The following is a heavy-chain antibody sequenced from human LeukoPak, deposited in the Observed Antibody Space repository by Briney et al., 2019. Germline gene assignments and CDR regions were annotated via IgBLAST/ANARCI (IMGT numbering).Heavy chain of an antibody. J-gene: IGHJ3*02. Sequence: SETLSLTCAVYGGSFSGYYWSWIRQPPGKGLEWIGEINHSGSTNYNPSLKSRVTISVDTSKNQFSLKLSSVTAADTAVYYCARGVSDAFDIWGQGTMVTVSS. CDR3: ARGVSDAFDI. CDR2: INHSGST. D-gene: IGHD6-6*01. V-gene: IGHV4-34*01. CDR1: GGSFSGYY.